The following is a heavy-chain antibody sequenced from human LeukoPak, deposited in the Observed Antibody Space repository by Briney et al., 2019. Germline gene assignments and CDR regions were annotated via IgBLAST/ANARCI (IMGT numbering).Heavy chain of an antibody. Sequence: GGSLRLSCAASGFTFSSYWMSWVRQAPGKGLEWVANIKQDGSEKYYVDSVKGRFTISRDSAKNSLYLQMNSLRAEDAAVYFCARGQTTMTNWGQGTLVTVSS. CDR2: IKQDGSEK. J-gene: IGHJ4*02. V-gene: IGHV3-7*03. D-gene: IGHD4-17*01. CDR3: ARGQTTMTN. CDR1: GFTFSSYW.